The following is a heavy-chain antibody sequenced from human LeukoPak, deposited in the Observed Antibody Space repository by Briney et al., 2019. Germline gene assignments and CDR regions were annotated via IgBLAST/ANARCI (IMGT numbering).Heavy chain of an antibody. Sequence: PGGSLRLSCAASGFTFSNAWMSWVRQAPGKGLEWVGRIKSKTDGGTTDYAAPVKGRFTISRDDSKNTLYLQMNSLKTEDTAVYYCTTGYDYGDYVSYFDYWGQGTLVTVSS. D-gene: IGHD4-17*01. CDR1: GFTFSNAW. CDR2: IKSKTDGGTT. V-gene: IGHV3-15*01. CDR3: TTGYDYGDYVSYFDY. J-gene: IGHJ4*02.